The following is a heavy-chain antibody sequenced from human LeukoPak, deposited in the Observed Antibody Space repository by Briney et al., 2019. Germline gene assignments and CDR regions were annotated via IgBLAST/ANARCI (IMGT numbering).Heavy chain of an antibody. V-gene: IGHV4-34*01. J-gene: IGHJ4*02. Sequence: PSETLSLTCAVYGGSFSGYYWSWIRQPPGKGLEWIGEINHSGSTNYNPSLKSRVTISVDTSKSQFSLRLTSVTAADTAIYYCARNGDYSLDSWGQGTLVTVSS. CDR2: INHSGST. D-gene: IGHD4-17*01. CDR1: GGSFSGYY. CDR3: ARNGDYSLDS.